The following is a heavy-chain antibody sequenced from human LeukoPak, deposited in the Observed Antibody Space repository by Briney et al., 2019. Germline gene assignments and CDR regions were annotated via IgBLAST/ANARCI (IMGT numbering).Heavy chain of an antibody. D-gene: IGHD2-8*01. J-gene: IGHJ4*02. CDR2: IYHSGST. Sequence: PSETLSLTCTVSGYSISSGYYWGWLRQPPGKGLEWIGSIYHSGSTYYNPSLKSRVTISVDTSKNQFSLKLSSLTAADTAVYYCARRPIGYCTNGVCFHNDYWGQGTLVTVSS. V-gene: IGHV4-38-2*02. CDR3: ARRPIGYCTNGVCFHNDY. CDR1: GYSISSGYY.